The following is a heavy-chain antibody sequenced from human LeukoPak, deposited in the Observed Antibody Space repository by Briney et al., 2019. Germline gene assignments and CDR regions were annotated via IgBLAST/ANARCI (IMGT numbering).Heavy chain of an antibody. D-gene: IGHD6-19*01. CDR2: ISGGTT. V-gene: IGHV3-23*01. CDR3: ARGGTGIGSGWSYYYYYYMDV. J-gene: IGHJ6*03. CDR1: GFTISTYG. Sequence: GGSLRLSCAASGFTISTYGMSWVRQAPGKGLEWVSSISGGTTYYADSVKGRFTISRDNSKNTVSLQMTSLRAEDTAVYYCARGGTGIGSGWSYYYYYYMDVWGKGTTVTVSS.